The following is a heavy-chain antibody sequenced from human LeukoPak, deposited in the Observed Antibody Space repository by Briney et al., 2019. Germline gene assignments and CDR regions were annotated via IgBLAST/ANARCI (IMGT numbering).Heavy chain of an antibody. V-gene: IGHV3-30-3*01. D-gene: IGHD2-21*02. Sequence: GRSLRLSCAASGFTFSSYAMHWVRQAPGKGLEWVAVISYDGSNKYYADSVKGRFTISRDNSKNTLYLQMNSLRAEDTAVYYCARGTRDWPPHYYYGMDVWGQGTTVTVSS. CDR2: ISYDGSNK. J-gene: IGHJ6*02. CDR3: ARGTRDWPPHYYYGMDV. CDR1: GFTFSSYA.